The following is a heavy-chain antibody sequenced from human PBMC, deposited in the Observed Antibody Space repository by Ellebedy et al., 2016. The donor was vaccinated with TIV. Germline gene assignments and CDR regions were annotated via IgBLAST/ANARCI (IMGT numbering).Heavy chain of an antibody. CDR3: ARALCSSTSCYQDYYYMDV. V-gene: IGHV1-69*13. Sequence: SVKVSXKASGGTFSSYAISWVRQAPGQGLEWMGGIIPIFGTANYAQKFQGRVTITADESTSTAYMELSSLRSEDTAVYYCARALCSSTSCYQDYYYMDVWGKGTTVTVSS. CDR1: GGTFSSYA. D-gene: IGHD2-2*01. CDR2: IIPIFGTA. J-gene: IGHJ6*03.